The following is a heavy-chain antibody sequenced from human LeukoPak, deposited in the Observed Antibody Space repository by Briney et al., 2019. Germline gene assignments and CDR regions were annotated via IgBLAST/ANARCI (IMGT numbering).Heavy chain of an antibody. CDR2: INPNSGDT. Sequence: ASVKVSCKASGYTLTDQHMHWVRQAPGQGLEGMGRINPNSGDTNHAKKFQGRVTMTRDTSISTAYMELSRLRSDDTAVYYCARMRGGDPQYYYDSSGYGPWGQGTLVTVSS. V-gene: IGHV1-2*06. CDR3: ARMRGGDPQYYYDSSGYGP. D-gene: IGHD3-22*01. J-gene: IGHJ5*02. CDR1: GYTLTDQH.